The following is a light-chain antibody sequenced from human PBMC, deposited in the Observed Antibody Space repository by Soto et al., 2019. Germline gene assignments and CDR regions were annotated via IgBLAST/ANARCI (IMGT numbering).Light chain of an antibody. V-gene: IGLV1-47*02. J-gene: IGLJ2*01. CDR3: SSWDDSLSGVV. Sequence: QSVVTQPPSASGTPGQRVTISCSGSSSNIGSNYVYWYQQLAGTAPKLLIYNTNERPSGVPDRLSGSKSGTSASLAISGLRSEDEADYYCSSWDDSLSGVVFGGGTKLTVL. CDR1: SSNIGSNY. CDR2: NTN.